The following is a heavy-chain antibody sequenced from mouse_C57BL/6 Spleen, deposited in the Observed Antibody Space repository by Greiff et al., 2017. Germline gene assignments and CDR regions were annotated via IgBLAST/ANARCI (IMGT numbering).Heavy chain of an antibody. J-gene: IGHJ2*01. D-gene: IGHD1-1*01. CDR1: GYAFSSSW. CDR2: IYPGDGDT. CDR3: ASHYYGSSGYFDY. Sequence: VQLQQSGLELVKPGASVKISCKASGYAFSSSWMNWVKQRPGKGLEWIGRIYPGDGDTNYNGKFKGKATLTADKSSSTAYMQLSSLTSEDSAVYFCASHYYGSSGYFDYWGQGTTLTVSS. V-gene: IGHV1-82*01.